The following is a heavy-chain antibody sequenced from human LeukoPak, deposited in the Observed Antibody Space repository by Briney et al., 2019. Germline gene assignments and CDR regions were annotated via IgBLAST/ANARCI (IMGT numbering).Heavy chain of an antibody. V-gene: IGHV4-34*01. J-gene: IGHJ4*02. CDR1: GWFFSGYY. Sequence: SETLSLTCAVYGWFFSGYYWSWIRQPPGKGLEWIGQINHSGSTNYNPSLKSRVTISVDTSKNQFSLKLSSVTAADTAVYYCARHHGHQFSDSWYLRGSFDYWGRGILVAVSS. CDR3: ARHHGHQFSDSWYLRGSFDY. CDR2: INHSGST. D-gene: IGHD6-13*01.